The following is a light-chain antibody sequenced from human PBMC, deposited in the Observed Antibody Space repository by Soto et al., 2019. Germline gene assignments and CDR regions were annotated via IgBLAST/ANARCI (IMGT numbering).Light chain of an antibody. CDR1: QSISSW. CDR3: QQYNSYST. Sequence: DIQMTQSPSTLSASVGDRVTITCRASQSISSWLAWYQQKPGKAPKLLIYDASSFESGVPSRFSGSGSGTEFPLTISCLQPDDFATYYCQQYNSYSTFGQGTKVEIK. J-gene: IGKJ1*01. CDR2: DAS. V-gene: IGKV1-5*01.